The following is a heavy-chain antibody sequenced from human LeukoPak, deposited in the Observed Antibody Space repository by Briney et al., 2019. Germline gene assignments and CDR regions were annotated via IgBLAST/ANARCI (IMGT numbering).Heavy chain of an antibody. CDR2: IIPILGIA. V-gene: IGHV1-69*04. D-gene: IGHD4-17*01. Sequence: ASVKVSCKASGGTFSSYAISWVRQAPGQGLEWMGRIIPILGIANYAQKFQGRFTITADKSTSTAYMELSSLRSEDTAVYYCARDTVTTKKRCYFDYWGQGTLVTVSS. CDR1: GGTFSSYA. CDR3: ARDTVTTKKRCYFDY. J-gene: IGHJ4*02.